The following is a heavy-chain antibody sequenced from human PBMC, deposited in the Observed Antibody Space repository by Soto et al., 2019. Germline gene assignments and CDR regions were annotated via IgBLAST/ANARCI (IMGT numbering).Heavy chain of an antibody. CDR1: GGTFSSYA. CDR3: ARDGLCGGDCYNGIRDAFDI. D-gene: IGHD2-21*02. Sequence: ASVKVSCKASGGTFSSYAISWVRQAPGQGLEWMGGIIPIFGTANYAQKFQGRVTITADESTSTAYMELSSLRSEDTAVYYCARDGLCGGDCYNGIRDAFDIWGQGTMVTVSS. J-gene: IGHJ3*02. CDR2: IIPIFGTA. V-gene: IGHV1-69*13.